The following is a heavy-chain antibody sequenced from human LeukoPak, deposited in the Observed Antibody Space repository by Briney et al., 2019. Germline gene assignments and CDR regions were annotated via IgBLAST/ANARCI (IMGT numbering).Heavy chain of an antibody. D-gene: IGHD3-9*01. CDR2: IYSGGST. CDR1: GFTVSSNY. CDR3: ARGGSLRYFDWLSPSYMDV. J-gene: IGHJ6*03. V-gene: IGHV3-66*01. Sequence: GGSLRLSCAASGFTVSSNYMSWVRQAPGKGLEWVSVIYSGGSTYYADSVKGRFTISRDNSKNTLYLQMNSLRAEDTAVYYCARGGSLRYFDWLSPSYMDVWGKGTTVTVSS.